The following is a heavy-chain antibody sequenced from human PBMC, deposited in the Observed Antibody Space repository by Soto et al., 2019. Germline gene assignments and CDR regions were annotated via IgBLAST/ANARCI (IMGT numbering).Heavy chain of an antibody. D-gene: IGHD1-7*01. CDR2: IWYDGSNK. V-gene: IGHV3-33*01. Sequence: PGGSLRLSCAASGFTFSSYGMHWVRQAPGKGLEWVAVIWYDGSNKYYADSVKGRFTISRDNSKNTLYLQMNSLRAEDTAVYYCARYGMGGTAFRGFLDFWAQGTLVTVSS. CDR1: GFTFSSYG. CDR3: ARYGMGGTAFRGFLDF. J-gene: IGHJ4*02.